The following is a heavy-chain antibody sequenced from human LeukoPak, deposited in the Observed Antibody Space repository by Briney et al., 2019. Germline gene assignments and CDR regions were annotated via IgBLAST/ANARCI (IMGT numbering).Heavy chain of an antibody. CDR1: GYTFTNYW. CDR2: IYPGDSDT. V-gene: IGHV5-51*01. J-gene: IGHJ4*02. CDR3: ATYSSDYYFDY. Sequence: GESLKISFKGSGYTFTNYWIAWVRQLPGKGLEWMGIIYPGDSDTRYSPSFQGQVTISADKSITTAYLEWSSLKASDTAMYYCATYSSDYYFDYWGQGTLVTVSS. D-gene: IGHD3-22*01.